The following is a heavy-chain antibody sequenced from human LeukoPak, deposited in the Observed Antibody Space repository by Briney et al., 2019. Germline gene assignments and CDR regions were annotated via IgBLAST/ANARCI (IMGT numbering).Heavy chain of an antibody. CDR1: GRSISSSSYY. CDR3: ARHNPRLLRYFDWLFGSDAFDI. J-gene: IGHJ3*02. V-gene: IGHV4-39*01. CDR2: IYYSGST. D-gene: IGHD3-9*01. Sequence: SQTLSLTCTVSGRSISSSSYYCGWIRQPPGKGLEWIGSIYYSGSTYYNPSLKSRVTISVDTSKNQFSLKLSSVTAADTAVYYCARHNPRLLRYFDWLFGSDAFDIWGQGTMVTVSS.